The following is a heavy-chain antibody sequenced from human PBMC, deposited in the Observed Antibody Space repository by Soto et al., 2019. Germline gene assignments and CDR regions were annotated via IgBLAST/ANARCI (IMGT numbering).Heavy chain of an antibody. CDR1: GFSLSTSGMC. CDR3: ARIRNTRGSGWYYFDY. D-gene: IGHD6-19*01. J-gene: IGHJ4*02. V-gene: IGHV2-70*01. CDR2: IDWDDVK. Sequence: SGPTLVNPTQTRTLTCTFSGFSLSTSGMCVSWIRQPPGKALEWLALIDWDDVKYYSTSLKTRLTISKDTSKNQVVLTMTNMDPVDTATYYCARIRNTRGSGWYYFDYWGQGTLVTVSS.